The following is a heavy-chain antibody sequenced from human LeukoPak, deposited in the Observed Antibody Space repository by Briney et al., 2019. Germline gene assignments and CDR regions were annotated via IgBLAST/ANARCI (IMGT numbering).Heavy chain of an antibody. CDR1: GGSISSSSYY. J-gene: IGHJ4*02. CDR2: IYYSGST. Sequence: SETLSLTCTVSGGSISSSSYYWGWIRQPPGKGLEWIGYIYYSGSTNYNPSLKSRVTISVDTSKNQFSLKLSSVTAADTAVYYCARGDTPGTGPDYWGQGTLVTVSS. D-gene: IGHD3-10*01. V-gene: IGHV4-61*05. CDR3: ARGDTPGTGPDY.